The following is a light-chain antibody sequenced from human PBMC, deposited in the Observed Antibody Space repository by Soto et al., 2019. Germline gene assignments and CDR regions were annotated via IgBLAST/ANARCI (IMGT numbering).Light chain of an antibody. CDR3: QQYNNWPRT. CDR2: GAS. CDR1: QSVSSN. J-gene: IGKJ1*01. Sequence: EIEMTQSPATLSVSPGERDTLSCRASQSVSSNLAWYKQKPGQAPRLLIYGASTRDTGIPARISGSGSGTEFTLTISSLQSEDFAVYYCQQYNNWPRTFGQGTKV. V-gene: IGKV3-15*01.